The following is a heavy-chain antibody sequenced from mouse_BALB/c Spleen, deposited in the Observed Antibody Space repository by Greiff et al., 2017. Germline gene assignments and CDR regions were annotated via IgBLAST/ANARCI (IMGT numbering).Heavy chain of an antibody. Sequence: VQLQQSGPGLVKPSASVKLSCTASGYSFTSYGMHWVKQKPGQGLEWLGVINPSNGRTNYNEKFKSKATLTVDKSSSTAYMQLSSLTSEDSAVYYCARNYYGGSCDSIDYWGQGTTVTVSS. CDR2: INPSNGRT. J-gene: IGHJ2*01. CDR3: ARNYYGGSCDSIDY. V-gene: IGHV1S81*02. D-gene: IGHD1-1*01. CDR1: GYSFTSYG.